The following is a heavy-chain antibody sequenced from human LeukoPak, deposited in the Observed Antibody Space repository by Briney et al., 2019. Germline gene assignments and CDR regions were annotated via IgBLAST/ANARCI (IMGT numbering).Heavy chain of an antibody. J-gene: IGHJ4*02. V-gene: IGHV3-21*01. CDR2: ISSSSSYI. CDR1: GFTFSSYS. D-gene: IGHD4-17*01. Sequence: QPGGSLRLSCAASGFTFSSYSMNWVRQAPGKGLEWVSSISSSSSYIYYADSVKGRFTISRDNAKNSLYLQMNSLRAEDTAVYYCARTPLDDYGDYFDCWGQGTLVTVSS. CDR3: ARTPLDDYGDYFDC.